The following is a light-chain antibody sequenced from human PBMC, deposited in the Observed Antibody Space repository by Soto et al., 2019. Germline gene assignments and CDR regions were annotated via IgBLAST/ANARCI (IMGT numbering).Light chain of an antibody. CDR2: AAS. J-gene: IGKJ4*01. Sequence: IQVTQPPPSLSSSVGDRVTITCRASQDISSYLACYQQKPGKAPTLLIYAASTLQRGVPSRFSGSGFGTDFTLTISSLQAEDFASYYCQQLRSYPSTFGGGTKVDIK. CDR1: QDISSY. CDR3: QQLRSYPST. V-gene: IGKV1-9*01.